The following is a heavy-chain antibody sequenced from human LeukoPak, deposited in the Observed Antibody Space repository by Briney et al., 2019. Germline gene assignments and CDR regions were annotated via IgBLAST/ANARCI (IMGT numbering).Heavy chain of an antibody. CDR1: GGSISSYY. CDR3: ARGGGLDYYYYMDV. V-gene: IGHV4-59*01. J-gene: IGHJ6*03. Sequence: SGTLSLTCTVSGGSISSYYWSWIRQPPGKGLEWIGYIYYSGSTNYNPSLKSRVTISVDTSKNQFSLKLSSVTAADTAVYYCARGGGLDYYYYMDVWGKGTTVTVSS. D-gene: IGHD4-23*01. CDR2: IYYSGST.